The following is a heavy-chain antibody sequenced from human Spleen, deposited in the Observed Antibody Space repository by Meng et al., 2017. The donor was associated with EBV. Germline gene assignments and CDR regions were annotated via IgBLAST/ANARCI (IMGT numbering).Heavy chain of an antibody. Sequence: HIPLKESGPTLVKPTQTLTLTCTLSGFSLSTSGVGVGWIRQPPGKALEWLALIYWDDDKHYSPSLKSRLTITKDTSKNQVVLTMTNMDPVDTATYYCAHRLMTRGYTYGYWYFDLWGHGTLVTVSS. CDR3: AHRLMTRGYTYGYWYFDL. J-gene: IGHJ2*01. CDR2: IYWDDDK. D-gene: IGHD5-18*01. V-gene: IGHV2-5*02. CDR1: GFSLSTSGVG.